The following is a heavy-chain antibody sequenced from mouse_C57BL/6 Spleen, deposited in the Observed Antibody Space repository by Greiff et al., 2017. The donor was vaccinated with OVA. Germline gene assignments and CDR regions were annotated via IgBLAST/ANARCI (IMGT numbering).Heavy chain of an antibody. V-gene: IGHV5-4*03. CDR3: ASDYYGSSPAWFAY. Sequence: EVKLMESGGGLVKPGGSLKLSCAASGFTFSSYAMSWVRQTPEKRLEWVATISDGGSYTYYPDNVKGRFTISRDNAKNNLYLQMSHLKSEDTAMYYCASDYYGSSPAWFAYWGQGTLVTVSA. D-gene: IGHD1-1*01. CDR1: GFTFSSYA. CDR2: ISDGGSYT. J-gene: IGHJ3*01.